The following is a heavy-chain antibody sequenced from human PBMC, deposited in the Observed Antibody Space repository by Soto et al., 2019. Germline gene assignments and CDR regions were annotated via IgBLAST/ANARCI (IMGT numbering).Heavy chain of an antibody. V-gene: IGHV4-4*02. CDR3: ARVKENSSCPDY. Sequence: SETLSLTCGVFGGSISSSNWWSWDRQPPGKGLEWIGEIYHSGSTNYNPSLKSRVTISVDKSKNQFSLKLSSVTAADTAVYYCARVKENSSCPDYWGQGTLVTVSS. CDR2: IYHSGST. J-gene: IGHJ4*02. D-gene: IGHD6-13*01. CDR1: GGSISSSNW.